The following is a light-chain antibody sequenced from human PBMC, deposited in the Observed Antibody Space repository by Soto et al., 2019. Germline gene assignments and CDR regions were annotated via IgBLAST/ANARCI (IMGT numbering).Light chain of an antibody. V-gene: IGKV3-20*01. CDR3: KKYDNSPIT. CDR2: GAS. Sequence: EIVLTKSQATLSLSPGASYTLSRRDSRSVSNSFLAWYQQKPGQANRLLIYGASSRATGIPDRFSGSGSGTDFTLTISRLEPEDFAVYYCKKYDNSPITVGHGTKVDI. CDR1: RSVSNSF. J-gene: IGKJ1*01.